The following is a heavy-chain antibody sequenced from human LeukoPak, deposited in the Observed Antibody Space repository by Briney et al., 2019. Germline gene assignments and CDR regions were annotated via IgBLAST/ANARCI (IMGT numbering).Heavy chain of an antibody. Sequence: GGSLRLSCAATGFTFSSYATSWVRQAPGKGLEWVSTISGSGGSTYYADSVKGRFTISRDNSKNTLYLQMNSLRAEDTAVYYCAKDSGFWPVDYWGQGTLVTVSS. CDR2: ISGSGGST. D-gene: IGHD3-10*01. CDR3: AKDSGFWPVDY. CDR1: GFTFSSYA. V-gene: IGHV3-23*01. J-gene: IGHJ4*02.